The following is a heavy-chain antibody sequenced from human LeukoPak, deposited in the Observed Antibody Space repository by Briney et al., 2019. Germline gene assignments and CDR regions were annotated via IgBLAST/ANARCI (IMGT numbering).Heavy chain of an antibody. J-gene: IGHJ3*02. Sequence: SETLSLTCAVSGGSISSGGYSWSWIRQPPGKGLEWIGYIYHSGSTYYNPSLKSRVTISVDTSKNQFSLKLSSVTAADTAVYYCARASLEIFGVATLDAFDIWGQGTMVTVSS. CDR2: IYHSGST. V-gene: IGHV4-30-2*01. CDR3: ARASLEIFGVATLDAFDI. D-gene: IGHD3-3*01. CDR1: GGSISSGGYS.